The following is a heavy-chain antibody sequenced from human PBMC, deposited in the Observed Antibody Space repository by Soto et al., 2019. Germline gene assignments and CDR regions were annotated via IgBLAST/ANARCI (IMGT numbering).Heavy chain of an antibody. CDR1: EFSLSTTGVG. CDR3: AHRNAVTGVFDQ. V-gene: IGHV2-5*02. Sequence: QITLKESGPTLVKPTQTLTLTCTFSEFSLSTTGVGVGWIRQPPGKALEFLALIYWDDDKRYSPSLKSRLTITKDTSKNQVVLTMSNMDPVDTATYHCAHRNAVTGVFDQWGQGTLVTVSS. D-gene: IGHD6-19*01. J-gene: IGHJ4*02. CDR2: IYWDDDK.